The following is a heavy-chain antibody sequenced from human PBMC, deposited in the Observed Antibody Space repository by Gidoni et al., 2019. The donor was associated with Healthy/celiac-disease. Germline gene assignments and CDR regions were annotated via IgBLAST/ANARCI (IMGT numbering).Heavy chain of an antibody. D-gene: IGHD5-12*01. J-gene: IGHJ6*03. Sequence: QVQLQESGPGLVKPSETLSLTCTVSGGSISSYYWSWIRQPPGKGLEWIGYIYYSGSTHYNPSLKSRVTISVDTSKNQFSLKLSSVTAADTAVYYCARAAVESGYDTYYYYYYMDVWGKGTTVTVSS. V-gene: IGHV4-59*01. CDR1: GGSISSYY. CDR2: IYYSGST. CDR3: ARAAVESGYDTYYYYYYMDV.